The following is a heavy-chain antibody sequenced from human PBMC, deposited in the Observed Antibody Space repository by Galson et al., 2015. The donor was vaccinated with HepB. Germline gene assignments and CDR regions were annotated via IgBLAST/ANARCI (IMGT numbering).Heavy chain of an antibody. V-gene: IGHV3-23*01. Sequence: SLRLSCAASGFTFSSYTMAWVRQAPGKGLEWVSTIATNDAATYYAESVKGRCTISRDNSKNMLYLQVKSLRAEDTAVYYCAKGHLLGAPYTQYFDYWGQGTLVTGSS. CDR3: AKGHLLGAPYTQYFDY. D-gene: IGHD2/OR15-2a*01. J-gene: IGHJ4*02. CDR2: IATNDAAT. CDR1: GFTFSSYT.